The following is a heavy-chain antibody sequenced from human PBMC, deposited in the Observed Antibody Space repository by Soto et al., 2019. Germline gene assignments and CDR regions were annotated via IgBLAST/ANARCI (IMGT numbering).Heavy chain of an antibody. J-gene: IGHJ6*02. D-gene: IGHD5-12*01. V-gene: IGHV4-4*02. CDR1: GGSISSTNW. CDR2: IYHSGST. Sequence: XETLSLTCAVSGGSISSTNWWSWVHQPPGKGLEWIGEIYHSGSTNYNPSLNSRVTISVDKSKNQFSLKLSSVTAADTAVYYCARDQSGSSLMDVWGQGNTVTVSS. CDR3: ARDQSGSSLMDV.